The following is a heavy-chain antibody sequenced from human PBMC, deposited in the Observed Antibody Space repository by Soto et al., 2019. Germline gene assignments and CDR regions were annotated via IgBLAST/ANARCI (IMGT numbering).Heavy chain of an antibody. J-gene: IGHJ2*01. CDR3: ARGGSLYWYFDL. CDR1: GYTFPSYA. D-gene: IGHD1-26*01. V-gene: IGHV1-3*01. CDR2: INAGNGNT. Sequence: ASVKVSCKASGYTFPSYAMHWVRQAPGQRLEWMGWINAGNGNTKYSQKFQGRVTITRDTSASTAYMELSSLRSEDTAVYYCARGGSLYWYFDLWGRGTLVTAPQ.